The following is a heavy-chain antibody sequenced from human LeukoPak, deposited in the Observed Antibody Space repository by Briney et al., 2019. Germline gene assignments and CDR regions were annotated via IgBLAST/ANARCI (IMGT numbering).Heavy chain of an antibody. V-gene: IGHV3-30*18. Sequence: GGSLRLSCAASGFTFSSYGMHWVRQAPGKGLEWVAAISYDGSNKYYADSVKGRFTISRDNSKNTLYLQMNSLRAEDTAVYYCAKLGVGATAFDYWGQGTLVTVSS. J-gene: IGHJ4*02. CDR3: AKLGVGATAFDY. CDR2: ISYDGSNK. D-gene: IGHD1-26*01. CDR1: GFTFSSYG.